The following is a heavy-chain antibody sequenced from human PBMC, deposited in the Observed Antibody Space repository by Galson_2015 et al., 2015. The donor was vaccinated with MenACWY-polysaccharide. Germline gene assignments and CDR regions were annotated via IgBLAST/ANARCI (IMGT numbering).Heavy chain of an antibody. Sequence: SLRLSCAASGFTVSSNYMSWVRQAPGKGLECVSVIYSGGSTFYADSVKGRFTISRDNSKNTLYLQMKRLRAEDTAVYYCARDGGGAKTSGWQGSVDSWGQGTLVTISS. V-gene: IGHV3-66*02. D-gene: IGHD6-19*01. CDR1: GFTVSSNY. CDR3: ARDGGGAKTSGWQGSVDS. J-gene: IGHJ4*02. CDR2: IYSGGST.